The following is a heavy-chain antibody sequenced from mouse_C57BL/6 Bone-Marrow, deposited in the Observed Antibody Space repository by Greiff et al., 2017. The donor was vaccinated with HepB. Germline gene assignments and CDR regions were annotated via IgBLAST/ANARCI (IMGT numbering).Heavy chain of an antibody. CDR1: GFNIKDYY. CDR3: TRTVFITTVVALRYFDV. CDR2: IDPEDGDT. Sequence: EVQLQQSGAELVRPGASVKLSCTASGFNIKDYYMHWVKQRPEQGLEWIGRIDPEDGDTEYAPKFQGKATMTADTSSNTAYLQLSSLTSEDTAVYYCTRTVFITTVVALRYFDVWGTGTTVTVSS. J-gene: IGHJ1*03. V-gene: IGHV14-1*01. D-gene: IGHD1-1*01.